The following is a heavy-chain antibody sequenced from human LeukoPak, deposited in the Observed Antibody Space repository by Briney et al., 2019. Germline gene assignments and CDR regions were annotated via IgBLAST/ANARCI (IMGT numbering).Heavy chain of an antibody. CDR1: EFSVGSNY. Sequence: GGSLRLSCAASEFSVGSNYMTWIRQAPGKGLEWVSLIYSGGSTYYADSVKGRFTISRDNSKNTLYLQMNSLRAEDTAVYYCAKDQGSSGYQKYFQHWGQGTLVTVSS. D-gene: IGHD3-22*01. CDR2: IYSGGST. J-gene: IGHJ1*01. CDR3: AKDQGSSGYQKYFQH. V-gene: IGHV3-66*01.